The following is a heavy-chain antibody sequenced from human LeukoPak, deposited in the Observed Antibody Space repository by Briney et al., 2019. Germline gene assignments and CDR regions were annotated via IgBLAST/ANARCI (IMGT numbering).Heavy chain of an antibody. Sequence: SVKVSCKASGGTFSSYAISWVRQAPGQGLEWMGGIIPIFGTANYAQKFQGRVTITADESTSTAYMELSSLRSEDTAVYYCARYCSGGSCSYGFDYWGQGTLVTVSS. CDR2: IIPIFGTA. CDR1: GGTFSSYA. CDR3: ARYCSGGSCSYGFDY. V-gene: IGHV1-69*13. D-gene: IGHD2-15*01. J-gene: IGHJ4*02.